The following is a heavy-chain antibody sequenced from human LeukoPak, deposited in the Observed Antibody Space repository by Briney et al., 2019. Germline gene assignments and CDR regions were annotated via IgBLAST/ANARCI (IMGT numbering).Heavy chain of an antibody. CDR2: ISAYTGNT. Sequence: ASVKVSCKASGGTFSSYGISWVRQAPGQGLEWMGWISAYTGNTNYAQKLQGRVTMTTDTSTSTAYMELRSLRSDDTAVYYCARDGVPAAMHYYYGMDVRGQGTTVSVSS. D-gene: IGHD2-2*01. CDR1: GGTFSSYG. CDR3: ARDGVPAAMHYYYGMDV. V-gene: IGHV1-18*01. J-gene: IGHJ6*02.